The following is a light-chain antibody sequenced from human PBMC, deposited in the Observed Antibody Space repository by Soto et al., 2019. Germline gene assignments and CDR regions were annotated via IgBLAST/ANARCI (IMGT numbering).Light chain of an antibody. CDR3: KSFATTFYV. Sequence: QSALTQPASVSGSPGQSITISCTGTSSDVGGYNHVSWYQQHPGKAPKLLIYDVSNRPSGVSNRYSGSKSGNTASLTISGLQAEDKADYYCKSFATTFYVFGTGTKLTVL. V-gene: IGLV2-14*01. CDR1: SSDVGGYNH. CDR2: DVS. J-gene: IGLJ1*01.